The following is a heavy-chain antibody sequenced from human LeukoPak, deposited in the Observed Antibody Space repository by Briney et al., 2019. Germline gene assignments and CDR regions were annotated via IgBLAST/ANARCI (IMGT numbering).Heavy chain of an antibody. CDR2: IYYSGRT. CDR1: GGSISSYY. J-gene: IGHJ3*01. CDR3: ARRMGQQLGVDAFDV. Sequence: SETLSLTCTVSGGSISSYYWNWIRQPPGKGLEWIGYIYYSGRTNYNPSLKSRVTISVDTSKNQFSLKLSSVTAADTTVYFCARRMGQQLGVDAFDVWGQGTMVTVSS. D-gene: IGHD6-13*01. V-gene: IGHV4-59*01.